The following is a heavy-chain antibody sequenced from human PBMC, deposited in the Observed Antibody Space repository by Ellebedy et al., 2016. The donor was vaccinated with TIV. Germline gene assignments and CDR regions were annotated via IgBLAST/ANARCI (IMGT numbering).Heavy chain of an antibody. V-gene: IGHV3-21*01. D-gene: IGHD4-17*01. CDR2: ISNTSAYA. CDR3: ARDPWTDDYNDYGAFDI. CDR1: GFTFTDHS. J-gene: IGHJ3*02. Sequence: GESLKISCVASGFTFTDHSMSWVRQAPGRGLEWVSSISNTSAYADYGDSVKGRFTISRDNAKNSLYLQVNSLTAEDTAVYYCARDPWTDDYNDYGAFDIWGQGTMVTVSS.